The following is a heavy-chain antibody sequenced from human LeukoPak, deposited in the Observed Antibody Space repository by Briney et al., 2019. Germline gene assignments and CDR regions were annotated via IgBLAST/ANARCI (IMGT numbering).Heavy chain of an antibody. Sequence: PSETLSLTCTVSGGSISSYYWSWIRQPPGKGLEWIGEINHSGSTNYNPSLKSRVTISVDTSKNQFSLKLSSVTAADTAVYYCASSPCSSTSCSSFGIWGQGTMVTVSS. CDR2: INHSGST. CDR3: ASSPCSSTSCSSFGI. D-gene: IGHD2-2*01. CDR1: GGSISSYY. J-gene: IGHJ3*02. V-gene: IGHV4-34*01.